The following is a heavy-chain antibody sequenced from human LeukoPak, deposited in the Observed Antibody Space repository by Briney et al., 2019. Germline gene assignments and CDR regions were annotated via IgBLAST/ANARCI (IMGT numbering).Heavy chain of an antibody. V-gene: IGHV5-51*01. CDR2: IYPGDSDT. Sequence: GESLKISCKGSGYSFTSYWIGWVRQMPGKGLEWMGIIYPGDSDTRYSPSFQGQVTISADKSISTAYLQWSSLKASDTAMYYCARVYCSSTSCYLRDAFDIWGQGTMVTVSS. CDR1: GYSFTSYW. J-gene: IGHJ3*02. CDR3: ARVYCSSTSCYLRDAFDI. D-gene: IGHD2-2*01.